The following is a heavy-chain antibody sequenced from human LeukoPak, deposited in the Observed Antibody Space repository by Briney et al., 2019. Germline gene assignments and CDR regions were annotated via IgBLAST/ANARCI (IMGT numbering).Heavy chain of an antibody. CDR1: GGSISSSGYY. CDR2: IYYSGST. Sequence: PSETLSLTCTVSGGSISSSGYYWAWIRQPPGKGLEWIASIYYSGSTYYNPSLRSRVTISADTSKNQFSLKVSSLTAADTAVYYCARHVSGWYNLWGQGTLLTVSS. D-gene: IGHD6-19*01. V-gene: IGHV4-39*01. CDR3: ARHVSGWYNL. J-gene: IGHJ5*02.